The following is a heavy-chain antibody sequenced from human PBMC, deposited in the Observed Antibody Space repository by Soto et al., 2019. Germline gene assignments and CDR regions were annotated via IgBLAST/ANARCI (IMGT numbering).Heavy chain of an antibody. Sequence: PSETLSLTCTVSGGSISSYYWSWIRQPPGKGLEWIGYIYYSGSTNYNPSLKSRVTISVDTSKNQFSLKLSSVTAADTAVYYCARDPGNDGMDVWGQGTTVTVSS. CDR1: GGSISSYY. V-gene: IGHV4-59*01. J-gene: IGHJ6*02. CDR2: IYYSGST. D-gene: IGHD1-1*01. CDR3: ARDPGNDGMDV.